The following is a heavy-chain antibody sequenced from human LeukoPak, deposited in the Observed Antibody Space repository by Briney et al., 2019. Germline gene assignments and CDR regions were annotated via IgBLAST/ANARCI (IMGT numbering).Heavy chain of an antibody. J-gene: IGHJ4*02. D-gene: IGHD2-15*01. CDR3: AKSDCSGPTCYSGLDS. CDR2: ISGSGNNA. Sequence: PGRSLRLSCEASGFSFRTYTMSGVPLAPGKGLECVSSISGSGNNAFYADYVKGRFALSRDNSKNTLLLQMNSLRADDAAIYFCAKSDCSGPTCYSGLDSWGQGTLVTVSS. V-gene: IGHV3-23*01. CDR1: GFSFRTYT.